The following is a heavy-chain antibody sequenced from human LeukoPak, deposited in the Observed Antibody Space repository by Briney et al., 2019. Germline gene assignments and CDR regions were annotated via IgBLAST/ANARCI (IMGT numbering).Heavy chain of an antibody. CDR2: ISSSSSTV. CDR3: ANHNGDYFSPGY. D-gene: IGHD4-17*01. CDR1: GFTFSSYS. J-gene: IGHJ4*02. Sequence: PGGSLRLSCAASGFTFSSYSMNWVRQAPGKGLEWVSYISSSSSTVYYADSVKGRFTISRDNSKNTLYLQMNSLRAEDTAVYYCANHNGDYFSPGYWGQGTLVTVSS. V-gene: IGHV3-48*01.